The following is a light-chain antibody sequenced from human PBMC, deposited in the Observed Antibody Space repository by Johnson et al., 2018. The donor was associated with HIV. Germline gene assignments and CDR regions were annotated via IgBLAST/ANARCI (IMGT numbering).Light chain of an antibody. V-gene: IGLV1-51*01. CDR3: GTWDTSLSAGV. J-gene: IGLJ1*01. CDR1: SSNIGNNY. Sequence: QAVLTQPPSVSAAPGQNVTISCSGTSSNIGNNYVSWYQHLPGTAPKVLIYDNDKRPSGIPDRFSGSKSGTSATLGISGLQTGDEADYYCGTWDTSLSAGVFGPGTKVSVL. CDR2: DND.